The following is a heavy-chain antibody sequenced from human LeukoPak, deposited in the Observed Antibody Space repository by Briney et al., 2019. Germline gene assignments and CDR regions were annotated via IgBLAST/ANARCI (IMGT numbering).Heavy chain of an antibody. CDR2: INHSGST. V-gene: IGHV4-34*01. Sequence: SETLSLTCAVYGGSFSGYYWSWIRQPPGKGLEWIGEINHSGSTNYNPSLKSRVTISVDTSKNQFSLKLSSVTAADTAVYYCARGGDRSFDYWGQGTLVAVSS. J-gene: IGHJ4*02. CDR1: GGSFSGYY. D-gene: IGHD3-10*01. CDR3: ARGGDRSFDY.